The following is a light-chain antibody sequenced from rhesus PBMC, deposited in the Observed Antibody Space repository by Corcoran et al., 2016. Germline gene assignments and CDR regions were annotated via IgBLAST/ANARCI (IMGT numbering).Light chain of an antibody. J-gene: IGKJ3*01. Sequence: DIVMTQSPLSLPITPGEPAAISCRSSQSLLHSNGNTYLHWYLQTSGQSPQLMIFGGSERAPGVPDRFSVSGSGTDFTLKISRVEAEDVGIYYCVQAIAFPFTFGPGTRLDIK. CDR3: VQAIAFPFT. V-gene: IGKV2-72*02. CDR2: GGS. CDR1: QSLLHSNGNTY.